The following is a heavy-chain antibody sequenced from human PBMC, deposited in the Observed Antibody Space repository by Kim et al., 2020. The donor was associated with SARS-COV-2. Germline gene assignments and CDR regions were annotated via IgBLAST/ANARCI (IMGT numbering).Heavy chain of an antibody. CDR2: IYYSGST. Sequence: SETLSLTCTVSGGSISSSSYYWGWIRQPPGKGLEWIGSIYYSGSTYYNPSLKSRVTISVDTSKNQFSLKLSSVTAADTAVYYCARLGTTVVTASPNWFD. D-gene: IGHD4-17*01. J-gene: IGHJ5*01. CDR3: ARLGTTVVTASPNWFD. CDR1: GGSISSSSYY. V-gene: IGHV4-39*01.